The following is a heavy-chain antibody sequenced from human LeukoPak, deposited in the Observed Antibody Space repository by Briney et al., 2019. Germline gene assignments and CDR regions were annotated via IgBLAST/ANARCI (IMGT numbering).Heavy chain of an antibody. D-gene: IGHD6-13*01. V-gene: IGHV3-48*02. CDR3: ARDPHIAAAGTIFDY. CDR2: ISSSSTTR. J-gene: IGHJ4*02. Sequence: GGSLRLSCVVSGFTFSSCSMNWVRQAPGKGLEWVSYISSSSTTRYYADSVKGRFTISRDNAKNSLYLQMNSLRDEDPAVYYCARDPHIAAAGTIFDYWGQGTLVTVSS. CDR1: GFTFSSCS.